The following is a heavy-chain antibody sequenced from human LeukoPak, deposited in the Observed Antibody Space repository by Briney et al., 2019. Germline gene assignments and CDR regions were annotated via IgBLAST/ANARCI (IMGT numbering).Heavy chain of an antibody. CDR3: ARDSTMVTPYWYFAL. J-gene: IGHJ2*01. D-gene: IGHD5/OR15-5a*01. CDR2: IIPIFGTA. V-gene: IGHV1-69*13. CDR1: AGAFNIYA. Sequence: ASVTVSFKASAGAFNIYAISWVRQAPGPGLEGMGGIIPIFGTAYYAENSQGRVTITADESTSTVYMELSSLRSEDTAVYYCARDSTMVTPYWYFALWGRGTLVTVSS.